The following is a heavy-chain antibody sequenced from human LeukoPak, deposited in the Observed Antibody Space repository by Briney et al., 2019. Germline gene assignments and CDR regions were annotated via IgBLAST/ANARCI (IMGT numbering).Heavy chain of an antibody. J-gene: IGHJ4*02. V-gene: IGHV3-48*03. CDR1: GFTFSSYE. D-gene: IGHD3-16*01. Sequence: GGSLRLSCAASGFTFSSYEMNWVRQAPGKGLEWGSYISSGGTTIYYADSVKGRFTISRDNSKNSLYLQMNSLRAEDTIVYYCARGGQIWHYWGQGTLVTVSS. CDR3: ARGGQIWHY. CDR2: ISSGGTTI.